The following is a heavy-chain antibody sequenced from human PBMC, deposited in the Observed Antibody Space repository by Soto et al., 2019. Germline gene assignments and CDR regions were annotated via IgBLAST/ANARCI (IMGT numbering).Heavy chain of an antibody. CDR1: GFSLSTSGMC. D-gene: IGHD3-22*01. CDR2: IDWDDDK. J-gene: IGHJ6*02. CDR3: ARDAYYYDSSGYTSGYYYYGMDV. Sequence: SGPTLVNPTQTLTLTCTFSGFSLSTSGMCVSWIRQPPGKALEWLALIDWDDDKYYSTSLKTRLTISKDTSKNQVVLTMTNMDPVDTATYYCARDAYYYDSSGYTSGYYYYGMDVWGQGTTVTVS. V-gene: IGHV2-70*01.